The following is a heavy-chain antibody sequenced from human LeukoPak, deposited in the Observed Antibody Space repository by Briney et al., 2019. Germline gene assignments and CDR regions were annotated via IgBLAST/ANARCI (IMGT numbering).Heavy chain of an antibody. V-gene: IGHV4-34*01. J-gene: IGHJ4*02. CDR2: INHSGST. CDR3: ARDDYASGGMLYYFPY. CDR1: GGSFSGYY. Sequence: SETLSLTCAVYGGSFSGYYWSWIRQPPGKGLEWIGEINHSGSTNYNPSLKSRVTISADTSKNQFSLKLSSVTAADTAVYYCARDDYASGGMLYYFPYWGQGTLVSVSS. D-gene: IGHD3-10*01.